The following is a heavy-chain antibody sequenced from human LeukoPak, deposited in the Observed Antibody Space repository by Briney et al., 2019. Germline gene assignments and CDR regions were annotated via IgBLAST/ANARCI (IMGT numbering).Heavy chain of an antibody. D-gene: IGHD2-15*01. Sequence: GGSLRLSCAASGFTFSSYNMNWVRQAPGKGLEWLSSISSGSDYIYYADSVKGRFTISRDNAKNSMYLQMNSLRAEDTAVYFCARDLMIGGRYAFDIWGQGTMVAVSS. V-gene: IGHV3-21*01. CDR1: GFTFSSYN. CDR3: ARDLMIGGRYAFDI. J-gene: IGHJ3*02. CDR2: ISSGSDYI.